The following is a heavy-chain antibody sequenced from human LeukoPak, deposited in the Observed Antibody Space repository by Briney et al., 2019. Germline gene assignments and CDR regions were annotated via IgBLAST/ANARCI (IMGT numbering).Heavy chain of an antibody. Sequence: SGGSLRLSCAASGFTFSSYGMSWVRQAPGKGLEWVSAISGSGGSTYYADSVKGRFTLSRDNSKNTLYLQMNSLRAEDTAVYYCAKDRGLGNWFDPWGQGTLVTVSS. D-gene: IGHD3-10*01. CDR3: AKDRGLGNWFDP. CDR1: GFTFSSYG. CDR2: ISGSGGST. V-gene: IGHV3-23*01. J-gene: IGHJ5*02.